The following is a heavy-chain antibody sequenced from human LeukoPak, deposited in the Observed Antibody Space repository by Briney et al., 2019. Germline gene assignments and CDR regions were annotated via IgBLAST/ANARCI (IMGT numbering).Heavy chain of an antibody. CDR3: AKHLGSHSFLFYYMGV. D-gene: IGHD2-21*01. CDR1: QFTPSRIA. CDR2: LSVSGTAT. V-gene: IGHV3-23*01. J-gene: IGHJ6*03. Sequence: RGTLRLSCEVSQFTPSRIAMSWIRHAPATGLEWVSTLSVSGTATYYADSVKGRFTNSRDNFKDPLYLHMDNVRADDTAVYYCAKHLGSHSFLFYYMGVWGAGTAVIVSS.